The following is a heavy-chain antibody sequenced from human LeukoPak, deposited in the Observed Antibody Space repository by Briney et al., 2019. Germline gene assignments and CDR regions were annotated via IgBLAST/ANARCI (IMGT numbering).Heavy chain of an antibody. J-gene: IGHJ6*03. Sequence: SETLSLTCTVSGGSISSYYWNWIRQPPGKGLEWIGYIYYTGSTNYNPSLKSRVTISVDTSKNQFSLKLSSVTAADTAVYYCARVGVMSGYYYYYYMDVWGKGTTVTISS. CDR3: ARVGVMSGYYYYYYMDV. CDR2: IYYTGST. V-gene: IGHV4-59*01. D-gene: IGHD3-16*01. CDR1: GGSISSYY.